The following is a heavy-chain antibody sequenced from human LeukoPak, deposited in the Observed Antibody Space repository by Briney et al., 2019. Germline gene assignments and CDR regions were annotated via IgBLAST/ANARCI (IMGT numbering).Heavy chain of an antibody. V-gene: IGHV5-51*06. CDR2: IYPGDSDA. Sequence: GESLKISCTGSESTFATYWIAWLRQMPGKGLEWMGIIYPGDSDATYSPSFQGQVIFSVAESRTTVYLERTRAKASDACLYFCAIYSETSRRFYAPWGQGTLVTVSS. CDR3: AIYSETSRRFYAP. J-gene: IGHJ5*02. CDR1: ESTFATYW. D-gene: IGHD5-12*01.